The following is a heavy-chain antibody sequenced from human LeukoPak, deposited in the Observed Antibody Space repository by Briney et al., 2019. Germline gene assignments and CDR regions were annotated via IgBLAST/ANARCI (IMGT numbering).Heavy chain of an antibody. D-gene: IGHD6-13*01. CDR3: VKDYGPKQLVFFDS. CDR2: ISSSSSYI. J-gene: IGHJ4*02. CDR1: GATFSSYG. V-gene: IGHV3-21*04. Sequence: GGSLRLSCAASGATFSSYGMSWVRQAPGKGLEWVSSISSSSSYIYYADSVKGRFTISRDNSRNTLSVQMNSLRAEDTAVYYCVKDYGPKQLVFFDSWGQGTLVTVSS.